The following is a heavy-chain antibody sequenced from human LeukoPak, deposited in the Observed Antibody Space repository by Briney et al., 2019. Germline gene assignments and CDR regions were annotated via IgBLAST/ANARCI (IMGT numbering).Heavy chain of an antibody. CDR2: IYHSGST. CDR3: ARTYCSGGSCYSGNDALDI. CDR1: GGSISSGGYS. J-gene: IGHJ3*02. V-gene: IGHV4-30-2*01. D-gene: IGHD2-15*01. Sequence: SETLSLTCAVSGGSISSGGYSWSWIRQPPGKGLEWIGYIYHSGSTYYNPSLKSRVTISVDRSKNQFSLKLSSVTAADTAVYYCARTYCSGGSCYSGNDALDIWGQGTMVTVSS.